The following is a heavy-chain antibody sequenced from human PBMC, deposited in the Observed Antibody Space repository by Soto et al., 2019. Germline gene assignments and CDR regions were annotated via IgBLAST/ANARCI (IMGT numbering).Heavy chain of an antibody. CDR3: ARHTPAISISDH. Sequence: PSETLSLTCTVSGGSISSDYLGWIRQPPGKGLEWIGRIYYSGSTYYNPCLKSRVTIAVDTSKNQFSMRLSSVNAAVSAVYYCARHTPAISISDHWGQGTLVTVSS. CDR2: IYYSGST. CDR1: GGSISSDY. D-gene: IGHD2-15*01. J-gene: IGHJ4*02. V-gene: IGHV4-39*01.